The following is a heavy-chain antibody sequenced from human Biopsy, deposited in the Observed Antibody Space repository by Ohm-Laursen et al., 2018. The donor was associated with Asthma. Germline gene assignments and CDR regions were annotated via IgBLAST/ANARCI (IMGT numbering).Heavy chain of an antibody. CDR1: GYSLTDLS. Sequence: SVKVSCKFSGYSLTDLSMHWVRQAPGQGLEWMGGHDHEEGGTVNARRFQGRATMTEDTSTDTAYMELSSLSSDDTAVYYCASDFPKDYVRYNFQFWGQGTLVTVSS. J-gene: IGHJ4*02. CDR3: ASDFPKDYVRYNFQF. D-gene: IGHD4-17*01. V-gene: IGHV1-24*01. CDR2: HDHEEGGT.